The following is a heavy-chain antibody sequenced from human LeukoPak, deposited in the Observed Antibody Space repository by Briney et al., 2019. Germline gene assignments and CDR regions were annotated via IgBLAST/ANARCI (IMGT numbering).Heavy chain of an antibody. V-gene: IGHV4-4*02. CDR3: ARHSGHSSTNDAFDI. CDR2: IYHSGST. Sequence: PSGTLSLTCAVSGGSISSSNWWSWVRQPPGKGLEWIGEIYHSGSTNYNPSLKSRVTISVDMSKNQFSLKLTSVTAADTAVYYCARHSGHSSTNDAFDIWGQGTMVIVSS. CDR1: GGSISSSNW. J-gene: IGHJ3*02. D-gene: IGHD6-13*01.